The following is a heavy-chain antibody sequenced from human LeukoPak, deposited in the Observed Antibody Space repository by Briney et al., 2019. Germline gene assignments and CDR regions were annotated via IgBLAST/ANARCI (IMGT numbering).Heavy chain of an antibody. V-gene: IGHV1-24*01. CDR1: GYTFTGYY. CDR3: APLFLGY. D-gene: IGHD3-16*01. J-gene: IGHJ4*02. Sequence: ASVKVSCKASGYTFTGYYMHWVRQAPGQGLEWMGGFDPEDGETIYAQKFQGRVTMTEDTSTDTAYMELSSLRSEDTAVYYCAPLFLGYWGQGTLVTVSS. CDR2: FDPEDGET.